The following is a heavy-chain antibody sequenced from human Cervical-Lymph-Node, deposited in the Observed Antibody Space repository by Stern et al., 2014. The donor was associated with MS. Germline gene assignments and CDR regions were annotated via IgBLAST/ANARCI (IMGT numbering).Heavy chain of an antibody. V-gene: IGHV3-30-3*01. CDR3: ATDDCSGGSCSYFDY. D-gene: IGHD2-15*01. CDR2: ISYDGSDK. CDR1: GFIFSTYA. J-gene: IGHJ4*02. Sequence: VQLEESGGGVVQPGKSLRLSCAASGFIFSTYAMHWVRQAPGKGLEWVAVISYDGSDKSYADFVKGRFTISRDNSKNTLYLQMDSLRAEDTAVYYCATDDCSGGSCSYFDYWGQGLLVTVSS.